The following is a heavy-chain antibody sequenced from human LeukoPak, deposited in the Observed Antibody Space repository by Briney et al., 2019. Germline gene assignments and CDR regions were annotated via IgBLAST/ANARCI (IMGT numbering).Heavy chain of an antibody. CDR3: ASEYCSGGNCYFDY. CDR1: GYSFTSYW. V-gene: IGHV5-51*01. J-gene: IGHJ4*02. Sequence: GESLKISCKGSGYSFTSYWIGWVRHVPGKGLEYMGIIYPGDSDTRYSPSFQGQVTISADKSISTAYLQWSSLKASDTAMYYCASEYCSGGNCYFDYWGQGTLVTVSS. D-gene: IGHD2-15*01. CDR2: IYPGDSDT.